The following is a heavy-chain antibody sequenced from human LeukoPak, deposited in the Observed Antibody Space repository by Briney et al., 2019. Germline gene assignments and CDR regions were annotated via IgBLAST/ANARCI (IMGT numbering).Heavy chain of an antibody. CDR2: FIPIFGTA. D-gene: IGHD3-3*01. V-gene: IGHV1-69*01. Sequence: ASGKGSCKASGGTFSSYAISWVREAPRQGLGWMGGFIPIFGTANHAQKLQGRVTLTADESTSTAYIELSSLRSEDPAVYYCASTADNITIFGVVIFGAFDIWGQGTMVTVSS. J-gene: IGHJ3*02. CDR3: ASTADNITIFGVVIFGAFDI. CDR1: GGTFSSYA.